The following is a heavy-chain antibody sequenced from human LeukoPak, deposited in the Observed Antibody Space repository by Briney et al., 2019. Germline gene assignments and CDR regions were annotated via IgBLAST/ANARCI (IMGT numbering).Heavy chain of an antibody. CDR1: GGSISSGGYY. CDR2: IYYSGST. V-gene: IGHV4-31*03. J-gene: IGHJ3*02. CDR3: ARDAPNWGDAFDS. D-gene: IGHD7-27*01. Sequence: SETLSLTCTVSGGSISSGGYYWSWIRQHPGKGLEWIGYIYYSGSTYYNPSLKSRVTISVDTSKNQFSLKLSSVTAADTAVYYCARDAPNWGDAFDSWGQGTMVTVSS.